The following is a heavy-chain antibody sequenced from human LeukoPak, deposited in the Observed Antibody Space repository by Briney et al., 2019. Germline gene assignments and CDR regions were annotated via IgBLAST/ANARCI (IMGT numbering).Heavy chain of an antibody. CDR3: ARNLWFGESSDAFDM. D-gene: IGHD3-10*01. V-gene: IGHV4-39*07. J-gene: IGHJ3*02. Sequence: SVTLSLTCTVSGGSISSSSYYWGWIRQPPGKGLEWIGSIYYSGSTYYNPSLKSRVTISVDTSKNQFSLKLSSVTAADTAVYYCARNLWFGESSDAFDMWGQGTMVTVSS. CDR2: IYYSGST. CDR1: GGSISSSSYY.